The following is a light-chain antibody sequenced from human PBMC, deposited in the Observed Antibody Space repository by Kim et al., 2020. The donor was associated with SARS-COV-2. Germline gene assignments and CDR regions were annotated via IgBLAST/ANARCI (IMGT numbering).Light chain of an antibody. V-gene: IGKV3-20*01. CDR3: HQYGSSPPT. CDR1: QSVNND. J-gene: IGKJ2*01. CDR2: GAS. Sequence: EIVLTQSPATLSLSPGERVTLSCRASQSVNNDLAWCQRKPGQAPRLLIYGASTRATGIPDRFSGSGSGTDFTLTITELEPEDFAVYFCHQYGSSPPTFGQGTKLEI.